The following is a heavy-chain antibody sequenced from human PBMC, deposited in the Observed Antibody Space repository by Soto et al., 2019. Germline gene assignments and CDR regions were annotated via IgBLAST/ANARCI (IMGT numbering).Heavy chain of an antibody. J-gene: IGHJ6*03. CDR1: GFTFSDYY. CDR2: ISSSGSTI. Sequence: QVQLVESGGGLVKPGGSLRLSCAASGFTFSDYYMSWIRQAPGKGLEWVSYISSSGSTIYYADSVKGRFTISRDNAKNSVYLQMNSLRAEDTTVYYCASGGVTTFRDYYYMDVWGKGTTVTVSS. V-gene: IGHV3-11*01. D-gene: IGHD4-17*01. CDR3: ASGGVTTFRDYYYMDV.